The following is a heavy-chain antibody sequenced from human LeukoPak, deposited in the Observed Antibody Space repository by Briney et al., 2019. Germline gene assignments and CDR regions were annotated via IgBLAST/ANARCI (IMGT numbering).Heavy chain of an antibody. CDR2: IYPGDSDT. CDR1: GYSFTSYW. CDR3: ARAEGGYNSWWFDP. D-gene: IGHD5-24*01. J-gene: IGHJ5*02. V-gene: IGHV5-51*01. Sequence: GESLKISWKGSGYSFTSYWIGWVRQMPGKGLEWIGIIYPGDSDTRYSPPFQGQVPISADKSISTAYLQWSSLKASDTAMYYCARAEGGYNSWWFDPWGQGTLVTVSS.